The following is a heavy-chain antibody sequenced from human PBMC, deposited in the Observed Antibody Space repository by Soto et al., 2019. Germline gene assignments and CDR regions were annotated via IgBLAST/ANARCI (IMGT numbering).Heavy chain of an antibody. CDR2: IVPIFSTT. Sequence: SVKVSCKVSGDTFGNYARNWVRQAPGQGLEWMGAIVPIFSTTNYAQKFQGRVTMTTDTSTSTAYMELRSLTSDDTAVYYCARDSPPVDYWGQGTLVTVSS. V-gene: IGHV1-69*05. J-gene: IGHJ4*02. CDR1: GDTFGNYA. CDR3: ARDSPPVDY.